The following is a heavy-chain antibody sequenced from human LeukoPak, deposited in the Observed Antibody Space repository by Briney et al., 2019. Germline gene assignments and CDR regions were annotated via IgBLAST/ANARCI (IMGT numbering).Heavy chain of an antibody. V-gene: IGHV3-33*01. J-gene: IGHJ4*02. Sequence: GGSLRLSCAASGFTFNNYGMHWVRQAPGKGLEWVALIWYDGNNKYYADSVKGRFTISRDNSENMLYLQMNSLRDEDTAVYYCARDRVGAIYYFDYWGQGTLVTVSS. CDR3: ARDRVGAIYYFDY. CDR1: GFTFNNYG. CDR2: IWYDGNNK. D-gene: IGHD1-26*01.